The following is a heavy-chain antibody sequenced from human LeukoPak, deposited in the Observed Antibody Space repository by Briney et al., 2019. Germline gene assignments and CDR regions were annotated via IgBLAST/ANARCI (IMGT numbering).Heavy chain of an antibody. D-gene: IGHD1-14*01. CDR3: ARIYGINNWFDP. CDR1: GYSFTSYW. V-gene: IGHV5-10-1*01. J-gene: IGHJ5*02. CDR2: IDPSDSYT. Sequence: GESLKISCKGSGYSFTSYWISWVRQMPGKGLEWMGRIDPSDSYTNYGPSFQGHVTISADKSISTAYLQWSSLKASDTAMYYCARIYGINNWFDPWGQGTLVTVSS.